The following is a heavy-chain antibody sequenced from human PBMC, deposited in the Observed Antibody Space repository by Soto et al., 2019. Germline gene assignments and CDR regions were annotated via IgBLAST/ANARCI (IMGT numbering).Heavy chain of an antibody. J-gene: IGHJ6*02. D-gene: IGHD6-13*01. Sequence: QVQLVQSGAEVKKPGSSGKVSRKASGGTFSSYAISWVRQAPGQGLEWMGGIIPIFGTANYAQKFQGRVTITADASTSTAYMELSSLRSEDTAVYYCARDVSKVAASYYYYGRDVWGQGTTVTVSS. V-gene: IGHV1-69*01. CDR2: IIPIFGTA. CDR3: ARDVSKVAASYYYYGRDV. CDR1: GGTFSSYA.